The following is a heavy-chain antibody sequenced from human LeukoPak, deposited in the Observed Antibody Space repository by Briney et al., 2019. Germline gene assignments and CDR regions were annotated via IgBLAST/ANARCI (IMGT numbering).Heavy chain of an antibody. CDR3: ARHGEETDAFDI. V-gene: IGHV4-39*01. CDR1: GGSFSGYY. CDR2: IYYSGST. Sequence: PSETLSLTCAVYGGSFSGYYWGWIRQPPGKGLEWIGSIYYSGSTYYNPSLKSRVTISVDTSKNQFSLKLSSVTAAHTAVYYCARHGEETDAFDIWGQGTMVTVSS. J-gene: IGHJ3*02.